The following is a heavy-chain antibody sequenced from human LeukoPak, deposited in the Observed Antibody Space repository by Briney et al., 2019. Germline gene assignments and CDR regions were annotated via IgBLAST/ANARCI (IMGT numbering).Heavy chain of an antibody. CDR1: GYTFTGYY. D-gene: IGHD4-17*01. Sequence: ASVKVSCKASGYTFTGYYMHWVRQAPGQGLEWMGWINPNSGGTNYAQKFQGRVTMTRDTSISTAYMELSRLRSDDTAVYYCAREKYGDYGYAFGYRGQGTLVTVSS. CDR2: INPNSGGT. CDR3: AREKYGDYGYAFGY. V-gene: IGHV1-2*02. J-gene: IGHJ4*02.